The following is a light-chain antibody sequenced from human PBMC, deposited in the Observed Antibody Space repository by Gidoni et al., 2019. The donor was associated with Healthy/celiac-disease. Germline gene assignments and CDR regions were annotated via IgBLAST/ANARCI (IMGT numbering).Light chain of an antibody. CDR3: QQRSNWPWT. CDR1: QSVSSY. CDR2: DAS. V-gene: IGKV3-11*01. J-gene: IGKJ1*01. Sequence: EIVLTQSPATLSLSPGERATLSCRASQSVSSYLAWYQQKPGQAPRLLIYDASNRATGIPARCSGSGSGTDFTLTISSREPEDFAVYYCQQRSNWPWTFGQGTKVEIK.